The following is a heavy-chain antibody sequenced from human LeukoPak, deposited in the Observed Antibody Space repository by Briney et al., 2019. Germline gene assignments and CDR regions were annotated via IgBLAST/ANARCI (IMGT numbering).Heavy chain of an antibody. V-gene: IGHV3-23*01. D-gene: IGHD3-22*01. CDR3: AIMHGYYDGSGYWVQ. CDR1: GFTFGSYG. CDR2: ISPSGDRT. Sequence: GGSLRLSCAASGFTFGSYGMSWVRQAPGKGLQWVSFISPSGDRTSNADSVEGRFTISRDNPRDTLYLQMNSLRDEDTAGYYCAIMHGYYDGSGYWVQWGQGTLVTVSS. J-gene: IGHJ4*02.